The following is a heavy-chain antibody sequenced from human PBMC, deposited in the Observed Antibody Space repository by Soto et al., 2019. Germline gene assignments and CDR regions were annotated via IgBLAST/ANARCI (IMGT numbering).Heavy chain of an antibody. CDR1: GGTFSSYA. CDR3: ARPYDSSGYHTSPWY. CDR2: IIPIFGTA. J-gene: IGHJ4*02. Sequence: QVQLVQSGAEVKKPGSSVKVSCKASGGTFSSYAISWVRQAPGQGLEWMGGIIPIFGTANYAQKFRGRVTITADESTSTAYMELSSLRSEDTAVYYWARPYDSSGYHTSPWYWGQGTLVTVSS. D-gene: IGHD3-22*01. V-gene: IGHV1-69*01.